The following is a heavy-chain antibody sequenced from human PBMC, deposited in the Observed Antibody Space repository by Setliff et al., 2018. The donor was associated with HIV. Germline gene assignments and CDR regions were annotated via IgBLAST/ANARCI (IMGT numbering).Heavy chain of an antibody. Sequence: SETLSLTCTVSAGSIRSSTYYWAWIRQPPGKGLEWIGTIDYSGSTYYNPSLKSRATISVDMSKNQFSLRLSSVTAADTAVYYCIIAYSSGWLAPMGFDSWGQGTLVTVSS. CDR3: IIAYSSGWLAPMGFDS. D-gene: IGHD6-19*01. CDR1: AGSIRSSTYY. J-gene: IGHJ4*02. V-gene: IGHV4-39*01. CDR2: IDYSGST.